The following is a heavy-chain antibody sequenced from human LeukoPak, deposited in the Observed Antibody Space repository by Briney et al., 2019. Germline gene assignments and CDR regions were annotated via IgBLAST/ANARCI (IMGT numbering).Heavy chain of an antibody. Sequence: TSETLSLTCAVYGGSFSGYYWSWIRQPPGKGLEWIGEINHSGSTNYNPSLKSRVTISVDTSKNQFSLKLSSVTAADTAVYYCARDSNYGNKKEFDYWGQGTLVTVSS. CDR1: GGSFSGYY. V-gene: IGHV4-34*01. D-gene: IGHD4-11*01. J-gene: IGHJ4*02. CDR3: ARDSNYGNKKEFDY. CDR2: INHSGST.